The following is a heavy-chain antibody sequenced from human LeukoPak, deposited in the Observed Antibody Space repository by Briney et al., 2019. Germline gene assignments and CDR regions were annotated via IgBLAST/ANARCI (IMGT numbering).Heavy chain of an antibody. D-gene: IGHD6-13*01. CDR2: IYYSGST. J-gene: IGHJ4*02. V-gene: IGHV4-59*08. Sequence: SETLSLTCTVPGGSISSYYWSWIRQPPGKGLEWIGYIYYSGSTNYNPSLKSRVTISVDTSKNQFSLKLSSMTAADTAVYYCARLVGSSWYHEVLLGRDYWGQGTLVTVSS. CDR1: GGSISSYY. CDR3: ARLVGSSWYHEVLLGRDY.